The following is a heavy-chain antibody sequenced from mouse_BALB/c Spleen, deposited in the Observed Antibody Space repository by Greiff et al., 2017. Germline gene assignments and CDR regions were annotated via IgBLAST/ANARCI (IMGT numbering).Heavy chain of an antibody. CDR3: ARDGDYKDY. V-gene: IGHV5-6-4*01. D-gene: IGHD2-13*01. CDR2: ISDGGSYT. Sequence: DVMLVESGGGLVKPGGSLKLSCAASGFTFSSYTMSWVRQTPEKRLEWVATISDGGSYTYYPDSVKGRFTISRDNAKNNLYLQMSSLKSEDTAMYYCARDGDYKDYWGQGTSVTVSS. CDR1: GFTFSSYT. J-gene: IGHJ4*01.